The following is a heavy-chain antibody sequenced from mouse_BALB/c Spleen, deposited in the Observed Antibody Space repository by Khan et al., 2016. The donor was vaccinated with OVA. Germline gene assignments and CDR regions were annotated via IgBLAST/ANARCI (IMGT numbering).Heavy chain of an antibody. V-gene: IGHV3-8*02. D-gene: IGHD2-14*01. CDR1: GDSITSGY. CDR2: MTYSGKT. Sequence: EVQLQESGPSLVKPSQTLSLTCSATGDSITSGYWSWIRKSPGNKLEYMGYMTYSGKTYYNPSLKSRIFIIRHTSKNQYYMQLNSVTTEDTATYYCARSTYRGAVAYWSQGTLDTVSA. J-gene: IGHJ3*01. CDR3: ARSTYRGAVAY.